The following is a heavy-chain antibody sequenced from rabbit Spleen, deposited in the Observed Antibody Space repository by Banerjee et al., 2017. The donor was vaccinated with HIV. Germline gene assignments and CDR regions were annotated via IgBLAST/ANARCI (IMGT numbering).Heavy chain of an antibody. CDR2: IAGGSRGYT. D-gene: IGHD1-1*01. J-gene: IGHJ2*01. CDR1: GFSFSSSYW. Sequence: EESGGGLVQPEGSLTLTCTASGFSFSSSYWICWVRQAPGKGLEWIACIAGGSRGYTDYANWPKGRFTISKASSTTVTLQMTSLTAADTATYFCARNYVNVFDPWGPGTLVTVS. CDR3: ARNYVNVFDP. V-gene: IGHV1S45*01.